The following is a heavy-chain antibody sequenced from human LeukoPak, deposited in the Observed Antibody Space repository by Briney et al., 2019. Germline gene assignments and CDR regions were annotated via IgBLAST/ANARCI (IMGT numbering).Heavy chain of an antibody. Sequence: GGSLRLSCAASGFTFSSYSMNWVRQAPGKGLDGFSSISSSSSYIYYADSVKGRFTISRDNAKNSLYLQMNSLRAEDTAVYYCARDRGYCSSTSCDGFSDYWGQGTLVTVSS. CDR3: ARDRGYCSSTSCDGFSDY. CDR2: ISSSSSYI. J-gene: IGHJ4*02. CDR1: GFTFSSYS. D-gene: IGHD2-2*01. V-gene: IGHV3-21*01.